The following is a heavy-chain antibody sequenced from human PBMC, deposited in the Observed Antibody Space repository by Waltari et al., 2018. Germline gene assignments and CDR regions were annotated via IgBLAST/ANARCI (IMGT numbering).Heavy chain of an antibody. D-gene: IGHD3-22*01. V-gene: IGHV4-34*01. CDR3: ARGTNYYDSSLDY. CDR1: GGSFSGYS. CDR2: INHSGST. J-gene: IGHJ4*02. Sequence: QVQLQQWGAGLLKPSETLSLTCAVYGGSFSGYSWSWIRQPPGKGLEWIGEINHSGSTNYNPSLKSRVTISVDTSKNQFSLKLSSVTAADTAVYYCARGTNYYDSSLDYWGQGTLVTVSS.